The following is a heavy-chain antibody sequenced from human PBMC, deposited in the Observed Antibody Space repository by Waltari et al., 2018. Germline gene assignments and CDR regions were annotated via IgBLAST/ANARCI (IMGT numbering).Heavy chain of an antibody. V-gene: IGHV1-69-2*01. Sequence: EVQLVQSGAEVKKPGATVKISCKASGYTFTDYYMHWVQQAPGKGLEWMGRVDPEDGETIYAEKFQGRVTITADTSTDTAYMELSSLRSEDTAVYYCATVLRQQLPPWRWFDPWGQGTLVTVSS. CDR2: VDPEDGET. CDR3: ATVLRQQLPPWRWFDP. CDR1: GYTFTDYY. J-gene: IGHJ5*02. D-gene: IGHD6-13*01.